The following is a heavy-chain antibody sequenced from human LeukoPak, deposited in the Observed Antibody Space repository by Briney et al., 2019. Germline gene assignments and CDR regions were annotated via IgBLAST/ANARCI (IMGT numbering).Heavy chain of an antibody. CDR1: GGSFSGYY. Sequence: AETLSLTCAVYGGSFSGYYWSWIRQPPGKGLEWIGEINHSGSTNYNPSLKSRVTISVDTSKNQFSLKLSSVTAADTAVYYSARGLFMIVVVHPLPFDPWGQGTLVTVSS. CDR3: ARGLFMIVVVHPLPFDP. J-gene: IGHJ5*02. V-gene: IGHV4-34*01. CDR2: INHSGST. D-gene: IGHD3-22*01.